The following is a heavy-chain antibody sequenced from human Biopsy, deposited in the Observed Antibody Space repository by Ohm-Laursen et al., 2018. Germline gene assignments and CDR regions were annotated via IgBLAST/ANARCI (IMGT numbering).Heavy chain of an antibody. D-gene: IGHD6-19*01. V-gene: IGHV1-46*01. CDR3: ATSRSGRALGDS. J-gene: IGHJ4*02. CDR1: ENPFSTHY. CDR2: INPGGGGT. Sequence: ASVKASCNVAENPFSTHYIHWVRQAPGQGLEWVGVINPGGGGTNYTQKFQDRVTVTRDTSTSAVYMELTDLLSEDTAVYYCATSRSGRALGDSWGQGTLVTVSS.